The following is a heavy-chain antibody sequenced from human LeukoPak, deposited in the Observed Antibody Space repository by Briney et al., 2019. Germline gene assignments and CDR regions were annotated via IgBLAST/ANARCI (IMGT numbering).Heavy chain of an antibody. J-gene: IGHJ4*02. Sequence: SETLSLTCTVSGGSINNNDYYWGWVRQPPGKGLEWIGTIYYSGSTYYSPSLKSRVTISEDTSNNQFFLRLSSVTAADTAVYYCATVKWDLSFDYWGQGTLVSVSS. D-gene: IGHD1-26*01. CDR2: IYYSGST. V-gene: IGHV4-39*07. CDR3: ATVKWDLSFDY. CDR1: GGSINNNDYY.